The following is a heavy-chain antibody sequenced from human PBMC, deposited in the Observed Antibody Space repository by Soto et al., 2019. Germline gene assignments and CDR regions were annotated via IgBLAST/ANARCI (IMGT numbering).Heavy chain of an antibody. CDR2: TNPKFGDT. CDR1: GYTFTAYH. D-gene: IGHD3-10*02. V-gene: IGHV1-2*02. CDR3: ARNMDYYYVRGSGNGHGV. Sequence: QVRLVQSGAEEKEPGDSVRVSCEASGYTFTAYHIHWVRQSPGQGLEWMGCTNPKFGDTGYAQDFQGRVSMTSDMSISTVYMELSRLTSDDTAIYYCARNMDYYYVRGSGNGHGVWGQGTTVTVFS. J-gene: IGHJ6*02.